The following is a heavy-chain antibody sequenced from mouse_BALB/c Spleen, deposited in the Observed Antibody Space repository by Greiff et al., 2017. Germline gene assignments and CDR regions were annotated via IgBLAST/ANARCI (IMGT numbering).Heavy chain of an antibody. CDR2: INPSTGYT. Sequence: QVHVKQSGAELAKPGASVKMSCKASGYTFTSYWMHWVKQRPGQGLEWIGYINPSTGYTEYNQKFKDKATLTADKSSSTAYMQLSSLTSEDSAVYYCARAFTTVYLDEWGQGTTLTV. V-gene: IGHV1-7*01. J-gene: IGHJ2*01. CDR3: ARAFTTVYLDE. CDR1: GYTFTSYW. D-gene: IGHD1-1*01.